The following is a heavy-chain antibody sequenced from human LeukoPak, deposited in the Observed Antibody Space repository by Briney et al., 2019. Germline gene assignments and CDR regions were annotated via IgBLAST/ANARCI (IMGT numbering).Heavy chain of an antibody. D-gene: IGHD4-17*01. Sequence: PSETLSLTCTVSGGSISSYYWSWIRQPPGKGLEWIGYIYYSGSTDYNPSLKSRVTISVDTSKNQFSLKLSSVTAADTAVYYCASVDYGDYGIGYWGQGTLVTVSS. J-gene: IGHJ4*02. CDR2: IYYSGST. CDR1: GGSISSYY. CDR3: ASVDYGDYGIGY. V-gene: IGHV4-59*01.